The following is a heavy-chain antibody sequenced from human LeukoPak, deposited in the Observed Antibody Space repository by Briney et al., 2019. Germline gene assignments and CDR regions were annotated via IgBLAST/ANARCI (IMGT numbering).Heavy chain of an antibody. V-gene: IGHV4-38-2*02. CDR1: GYSISSGYY. Sequence: SETLSLTCTVSGYSISSGYYWGWIRQPPGKGLEWIGSIYHSGSTYYNPSLKSRVTISVDTSKNHFSLKLSSVTAADTAVYYCARDSGLRRWVDYWGQGTLVTVSS. J-gene: IGHJ4*02. CDR3: ARDSGLRRWVDY. D-gene: IGHD5-12*01. CDR2: IYHSGST.